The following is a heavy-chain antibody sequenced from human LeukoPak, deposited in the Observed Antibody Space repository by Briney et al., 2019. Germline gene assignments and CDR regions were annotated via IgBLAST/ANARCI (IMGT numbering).Heavy chain of an antibody. J-gene: IGHJ6*02. Sequence: PGRSLRLSCAASGFTFSSYGMHWVRQAPGKGLEWVAVISYDGSNKYYADSVKGRFTISRDNSKNTLYLQMNSLRAEDTAVYYCAREFCSSTSCYGMDVWGQGTTVTVSS. CDR1: GFTFSSYG. CDR3: AREFCSSTSCYGMDV. CDR2: ISYDGSNK. V-gene: IGHV3-30*03. D-gene: IGHD2-2*01.